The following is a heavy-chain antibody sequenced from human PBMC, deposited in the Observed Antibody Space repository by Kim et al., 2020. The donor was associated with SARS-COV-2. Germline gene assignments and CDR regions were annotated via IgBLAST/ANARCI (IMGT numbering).Heavy chain of an antibody. CDR1: GGSISSYY. CDR2: IYYSGST. V-gene: IGHV4-59*01. Sequence: SETLSRTCTVSGGSISSYYWSWIRQPPGKGLEWIGYIYYSGSTNYNPSLKSRVTISVDTSKNQFSLKLSSVTAADTAVYYCAKRAPRGAFDIWGQGTMVTVSS. J-gene: IGHJ3*02. CDR3: AKRAPRGAFDI.